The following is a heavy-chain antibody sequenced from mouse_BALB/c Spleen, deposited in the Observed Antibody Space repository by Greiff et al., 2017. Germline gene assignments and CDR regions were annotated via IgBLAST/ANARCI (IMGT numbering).Heavy chain of an antibody. Sequence: VQLQQSGAELAKPGASVKMSCKASGYTFTSYWMHWVKQRPGQGLEWIGYINPSTGYTEYNQKFKDKATLTADKSSSTAYMQLSSLTSEDSAVYYCARGGLLRPFDYWGQGTTLTVSS. CDR3: ARGGLLRPFDY. CDR1: GYTFTSYW. J-gene: IGHJ2*01. CDR2: INPSTGYT. V-gene: IGHV1-7*01. D-gene: IGHD2-3*01.